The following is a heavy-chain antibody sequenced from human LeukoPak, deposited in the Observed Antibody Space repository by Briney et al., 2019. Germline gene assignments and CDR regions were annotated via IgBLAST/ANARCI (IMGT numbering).Heavy chain of an antibody. CDR1: GFTFSIYA. V-gene: IGHV3-7*01. Sequence: PGGSLRLSCATSGFTFSIYAMTWVRQAPGKGLEWVANIKQDGSEKYYVDSVKGRFTISRDNAKNSLYLQMNSLRAEDTAVYYCARMGGGRYYYYMDVWGKGPRSPSP. J-gene: IGHJ6*03. CDR2: IKQDGSEK. CDR3: ARMGGGRYYYYMDV. D-gene: IGHD3-16*01.